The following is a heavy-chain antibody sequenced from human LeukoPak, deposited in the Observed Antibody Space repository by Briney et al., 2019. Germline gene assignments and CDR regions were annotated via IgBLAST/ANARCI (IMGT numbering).Heavy chain of an antibody. J-gene: IGHJ5*02. V-gene: IGHV4-59*01. CDR3: ARGGALLRALRGWFDP. CDR2: IYYSGST. D-gene: IGHD3-22*01. CDR1: GGSISSYY. Sequence: PSETLSLTCTVSGGSISSYYWSWIRQPPGKGLEWIGYIYYSGSTNYNPSLKSRVTISVDTSKNQFSLKLSSLTAADTAVYYCARGGALLRALRGWFDPWGQGTLVTVSS.